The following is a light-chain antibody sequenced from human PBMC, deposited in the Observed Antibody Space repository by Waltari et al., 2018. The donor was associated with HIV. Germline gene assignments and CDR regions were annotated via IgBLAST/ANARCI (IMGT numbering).Light chain of an antibody. J-gene: IGKJ1*01. CDR2: WAS. CDR1: HSVFYRPNNKNY. V-gene: IGKV4-1*01. CDR3: QQYLSPPPT. Sequence: DVVMTQSPDSLAVSLGERATINCKSTHSVFYRPNNKNYIAWYQQRPGQAPKLLISWASARESGVSDRFSCSGSGTNFTLTITSLKTEDVAIYFCQQYLSPPPTFGQGTKVQIK.